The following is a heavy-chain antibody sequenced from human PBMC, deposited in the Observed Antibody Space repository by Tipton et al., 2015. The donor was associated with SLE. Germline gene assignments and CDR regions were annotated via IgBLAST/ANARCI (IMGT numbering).Heavy chain of an antibody. CDR1: GFTFSDYY. D-gene: IGHD3-3*01. Sequence: SLRLSCAASGFTFSDYYMSWIRQAPGKGLEWVSYISSSSSYTNYADSVKGRFTISRDNAKNSLYLQMNSLRAEDTAVYYCASSLPDRLRFLEWFSGMDVWGQGTTVTVSS. CDR3: ASSLPDRLRFLEWFSGMDV. V-gene: IGHV3-11*06. J-gene: IGHJ6*02. CDR2: ISSSSSYT.